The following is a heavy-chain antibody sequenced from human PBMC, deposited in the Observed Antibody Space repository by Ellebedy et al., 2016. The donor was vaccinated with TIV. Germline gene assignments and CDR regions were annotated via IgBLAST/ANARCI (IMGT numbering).Heavy chain of an antibody. D-gene: IGHD4-23*01. V-gene: IGHV3-30*04. J-gene: IGHJ2*01. Sequence: GESLKISCAASGFNLSNNALHWVRQAPGKGLEWIGLIASDGGATVYADFVRGRFTLSRDNSRNTVYLQMNSLSPDDTAVYYCTREARWGNWYFDLWGRGTLVAVST. CDR3: TREARWGNWYFDL. CDR2: IASDGGAT. CDR1: GFNLSNNA.